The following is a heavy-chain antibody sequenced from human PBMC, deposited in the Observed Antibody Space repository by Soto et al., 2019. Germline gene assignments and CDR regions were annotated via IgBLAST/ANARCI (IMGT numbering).Heavy chain of an antibody. Sequence: PGGSLRLSCAASGFTFSSYGMHWVRQAPGKGLEWVAVISYDGSNKYYADSVKGRFTISRDNSKNTLYLQMNSLRAEDTAVYYCAKDMYPHYYYYGMDVWGQGTTVTVSS. V-gene: IGHV3-30*18. CDR1: GFTFSSYG. J-gene: IGHJ6*02. D-gene: IGHD2-8*01. CDR3: AKDMYPHYYYYGMDV. CDR2: ISYDGSNK.